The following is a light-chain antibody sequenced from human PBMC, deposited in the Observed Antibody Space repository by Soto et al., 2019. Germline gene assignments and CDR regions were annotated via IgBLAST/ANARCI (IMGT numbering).Light chain of an antibody. CDR1: QSVTGN. V-gene: IGKV3-15*01. J-gene: IGKJ1*01. CDR2: GAS. CDR3: QQYNDWPLT. Sequence: EIAMTQSPATLSASLGETATLSCRASQSVTGNLGWFQQKPGKAPRRLIYGASSRATGVPSRFSGSGSGTEFTLRISSLHSEDFAIYYCQQYNDWPLTFGQGTKVEIK.